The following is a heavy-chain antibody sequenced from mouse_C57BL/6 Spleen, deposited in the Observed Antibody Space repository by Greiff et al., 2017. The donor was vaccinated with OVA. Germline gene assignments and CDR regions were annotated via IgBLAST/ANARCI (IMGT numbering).Heavy chain of an antibody. CDR2: IYPRSGNT. V-gene: IGHV1-81*01. CDR1: GYTFTSYG. J-gene: IGHJ2*01. D-gene: IGHD1-1*01. Sequence: QVQLKQSGAELARPGASVKLSCTASGYTFTSYGISWVKQRTGQGLEWIGEIYPRSGNTYYNEKFKGKATLTADKSSSTAYMELRSLTSEDSAVYYGARTVVADYWGQGTTLTVSS. CDR3: ARTVVADY.